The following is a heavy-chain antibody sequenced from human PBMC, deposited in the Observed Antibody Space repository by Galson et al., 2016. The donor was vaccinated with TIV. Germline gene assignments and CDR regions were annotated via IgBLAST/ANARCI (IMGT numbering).Heavy chain of an antibody. CDR2: ISWRSIKA. CDR3: CKGSGDAPYYFYMDV. J-gene: IGHJ6*03. V-gene: IGHV3-9*01. Sequence: SLRLSCATSGFIFDNYAMHWVRQAPGKGLEWVSGISWRSIKADYADSVRGRFTISRDPAKNSLDLQMNSLRPEDTALYFCCKGSGDAPYYFYMDVWGEGTTVIVSS. CDR1: GFIFDNYA. D-gene: IGHD2-21*01.